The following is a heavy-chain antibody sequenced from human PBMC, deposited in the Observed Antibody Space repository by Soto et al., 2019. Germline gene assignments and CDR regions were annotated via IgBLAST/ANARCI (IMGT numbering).Heavy chain of an antibody. D-gene: IGHD6-13*01. Sequence: HPGGSLRLSCAASGFTVSSNYMSWVRQAPGKGLEWVSVIYSGGSTYYADSVKGRFTISRDNSKNTLYLQMNSLRAEDTAVYYCARDTAAGPSAPRFDYWGQGTLVTVSS. J-gene: IGHJ4*02. CDR1: GFTVSSNY. CDR3: ARDTAAGPSAPRFDY. V-gene: IGHV3-66*01. CDR2: IYSGGST.